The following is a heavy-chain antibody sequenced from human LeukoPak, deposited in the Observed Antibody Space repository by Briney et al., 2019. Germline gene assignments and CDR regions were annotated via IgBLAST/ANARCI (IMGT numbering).Heavy chain of an antibody. Sequence: SETLSLTCAVYGGSFSGYYWSWIRQPPGKGLEWIGEINHSGSTNYNPSLKSRVTISVDTSKNQFSLKLSSVTAADTAVYYCATTIRPSRSYWVYWGQGTLVTVSS. J-gene: IGHJ4*02. D-gene: IGHD1-26*01. CDR3: ATTIRPSRSYWVY. V-gene: IGHV4-34*01. CDR2: INHSGST. CDR1: GGSFSGYY.